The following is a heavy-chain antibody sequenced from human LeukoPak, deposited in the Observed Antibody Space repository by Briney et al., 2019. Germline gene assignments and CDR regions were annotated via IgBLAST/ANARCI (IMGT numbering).Heavy chain of an antibody. J-gene: IGHJ5*02. Sequence: SETLSLTCTVSGGSISSGSYYWSWIRQPAGKGLEWIGRIYTSGSTNYNPSLKSRVTISVDTSKNQFSLKLSSVTAADTAVYYFGIFPFDFWSGYYSTWGQGTLGTVSS. V-gene: IGHV4-61*02. CDR2: IYTSGST. CDR3: GIFPFDFWSGYYST. CDR1: GGSISSGSYY. D-gene: IGHD3-3*01.